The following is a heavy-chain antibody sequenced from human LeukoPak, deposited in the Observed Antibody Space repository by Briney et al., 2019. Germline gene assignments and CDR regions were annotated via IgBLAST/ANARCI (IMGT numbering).Heavy chain of an antibody. V-gene: IGHV6-1*01. CDR1: GDSVSSNSAA. CDR3: ARSSPLRFLEWSPFDP. D-gene: IGHD3-3*01. CDR2: TYYRSKWYN. J-gene: IGHJ5*02. Sequence: SQTLSLTCAISGDSVSSNSAAWNWIRQSPSRGLEWLGRTYYRSKWYNDYAVSVKSRITINPDTSKNQSSLQLNSVTPEDTAVYYCARSSPLRFLEWSPFDPWGQGTLVTVSS.